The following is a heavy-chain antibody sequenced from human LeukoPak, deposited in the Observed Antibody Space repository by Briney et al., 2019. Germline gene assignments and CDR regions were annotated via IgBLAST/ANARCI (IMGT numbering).Heavy chain of an antibody. J-gene: IGHJ4*02. CDR1: GYSISIGYY. V-gene: IGHV4-38-2*02. Sequence: PSETLSLTCSVSGYSISIGYYWGWVRQPPGKGLEWIGSLYHTGSAYYNPSLKSRVTISMDVSKNHFSLKLSSVTAADTAVYYCARTYDYVWGSYRSHSFDSWGQGTLVTVSS. CDR3: ARTYDYVWGSYRSHSFDS. CDR2: LYHTGSA. D-gene: IGHD3-16*02.